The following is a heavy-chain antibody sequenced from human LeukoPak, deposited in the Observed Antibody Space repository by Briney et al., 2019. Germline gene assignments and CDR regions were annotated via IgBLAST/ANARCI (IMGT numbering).Heavy chain of an antibody. CDR1: GFTFSNYA. CDR3: ARVLSSRSSGWGYFDY. CDR2: VSYDGNNK. J-gene: IGHJ4*02. V-gene: IGHV3-30-3*01. D-gene: IGHD6-19*01. Sequence: GASLRLSCAPSGFTFSNYAIHSVRQAPGKGLDWVAFVSYDGNNKYYADSVKGRFTISRDNSKNTLYLQMNSLRAEDTAVYYCARVLSSRSSGWGYFDYWGQGSLVTVSS.